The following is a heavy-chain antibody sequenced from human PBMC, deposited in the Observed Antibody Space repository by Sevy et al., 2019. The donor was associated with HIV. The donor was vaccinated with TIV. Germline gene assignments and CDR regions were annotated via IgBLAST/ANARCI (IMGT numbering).Heavy chain of an antibody. V-gene: IGHV3-23*01. CDR1: GFTFSSYA. CDR2: ISGSGGST. Sequence: GGSPRLSCAASGFTFSSYAMSWVRQAPGKGLEWVSAISGSGGSTYYADSVKGRFTISRDNSKNTLYLQMNSLRAEDTAVYYCAKDLYYDSSVLQHWGQGTLVTVSS. J-gene: IGHJ1*01. D-gene: IGHD3-22*01. CDR3: AKDLYYDSSVLQH.